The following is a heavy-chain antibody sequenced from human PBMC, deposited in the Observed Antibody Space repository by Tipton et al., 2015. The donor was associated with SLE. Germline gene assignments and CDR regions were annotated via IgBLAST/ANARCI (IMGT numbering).Heavy chain of an antibody. CDR1: GLSFSNYA. CDR3: AKDGAAAVAPYYFYYYMDV. CDR2: IYSGGSGA. J-gene: IGHJ6*03. V-gene: IGHV3-23*03. Sequence: SLRLSCAASGLSFSNYAMSWVRQAPGRGLEWVALIYSGGSGAYYADSVKGRFTISRENSKNTVHLQMNSLRAEDTAVYYCAKDGAAAVAPYYFYYYMDVWGKGTTVTVSS. D-gene: IGHD6-13*01.